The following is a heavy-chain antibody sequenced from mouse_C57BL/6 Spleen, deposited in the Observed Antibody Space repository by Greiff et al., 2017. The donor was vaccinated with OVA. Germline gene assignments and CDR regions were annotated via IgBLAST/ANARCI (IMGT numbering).Heavy chain of an antibody. D-gene: IGHD4-1*01. V-gene: IGHV1-19*01. J-gene: IGHJ2*01. Sequence: EVQLQQSGPVLVKPGASVTMSCKASGYTFTDYYMNWVKQSHGKSLEWIGVINPYNGGTSYNQKFKGKATLTVDKSSSTAYMELNSLTSEDSAVYYCARRTGDFDYWGQGTTLTVSS. CDR1: GYTFTDYY. CDR2: INPYNGGT. CDR3: ARRTGDFDY.